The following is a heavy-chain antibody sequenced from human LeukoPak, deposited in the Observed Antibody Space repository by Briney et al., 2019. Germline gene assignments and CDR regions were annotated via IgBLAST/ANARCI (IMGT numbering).Heavy chain of an antibody. V-gene: IGHV4-39*07. Sequence: SETLSLTCTVSGGSISSSTYYWGWIRQPPGKGLEWIGSIYYSGITYYNPSLKSRVTISVDTSKNQFSLILSSLTAADTAVYYCARDRIWKSYDSSGYVDYWGQGTLVTVSS. D-gene: IGHD3-22*01. CDR1: GGSISSSTYY. CDR3: ARDRIWKSYDSSGYVDY. J-gene: IGHJ4*02. CDR2: IYYSGIT.